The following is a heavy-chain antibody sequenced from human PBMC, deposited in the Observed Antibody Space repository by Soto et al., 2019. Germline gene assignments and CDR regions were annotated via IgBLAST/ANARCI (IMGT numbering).Heavy chain of an antibody. V-gene: IGHV3-30*18. CDR3: TKGVVVITSYFQH. Sequence: QVQLVESGGGVVQPGSSLRLSCAASGFTFSSYGMHWVRQAPGKGLEWVAVISYDESNKYYADSVKGRLTISRDNSKNTLYLQMNSLRAEDTAVYYCTKGVVVITSYFQHWGQGTQVTVSS. D-gene: IGHD3-22*01. CDR1: GFTFSSYG. CDR2: ISYDESNK. J-gene: IGHJ1*01.